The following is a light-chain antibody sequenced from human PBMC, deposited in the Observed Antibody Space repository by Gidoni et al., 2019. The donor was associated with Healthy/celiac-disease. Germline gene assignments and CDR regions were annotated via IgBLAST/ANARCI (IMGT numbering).Light chain of an antibody. CDR3: QQSYSTPMCS. V-gene: IGKV1-39*01. CDR1: QSISSY. CDR2: AAS. J-gene: IGKJ2*04. Sequence: DIQMTQSPSSLSASVGDRVTITCRASQSISSYLNWYQQKPGKAPKLLIYAASSLQSGVPSRFSGSGSGTDLTLTISSLQPEDFATYFCQQSYSTPMCSFXXXTKLEIK.